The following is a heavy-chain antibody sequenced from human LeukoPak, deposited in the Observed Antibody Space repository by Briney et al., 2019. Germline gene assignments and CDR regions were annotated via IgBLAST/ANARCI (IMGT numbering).Heavy chain of an antibody. CDR2: IYYSGST. J-gene: IGHJ4*02. CDR1: GGSISNSRYY. CDR3: ARTERHFYESSGYYQYYFDY. D-gene: IGHD3-22*01. V-gene: IGHV4-39*01. Sequence: SETLSLTCTVSGGSISNSRYYWAWVRQPPGKGLEWIGSIYYSGSTYYNPSLESRVTVSVDTSKNQFSLKLSSVTVADTAMYYCARTERHFYESSGYYQYYFDYWGQGILVTVSS.